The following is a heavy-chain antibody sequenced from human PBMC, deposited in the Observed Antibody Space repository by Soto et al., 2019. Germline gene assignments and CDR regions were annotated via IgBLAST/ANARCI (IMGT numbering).Heavy chain of an antibody. CDR2: IYSDGSGP. V-gene: IGHV3-74*03. J-gene: IGHJ4*02. CDR1: GFTFSRFW. D-gene: IGHD5-18*01. CDR3: ATLNSFGSDY. Sequence: GGSLRLSCAASGFTFSRFWMHWVRQAPGKGLAWVSRIYSDGSGPMYADSVKGRFTISRDNAKSTLYLQMNSLRAEDTAVYYCATLNSFGSDYWGQGTQVTVSS.